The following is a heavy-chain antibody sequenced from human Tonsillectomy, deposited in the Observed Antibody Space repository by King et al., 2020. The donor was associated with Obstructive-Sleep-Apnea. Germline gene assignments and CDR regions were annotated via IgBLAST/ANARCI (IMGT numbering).Heavy chain of an antibody. CDR3: ATGQGAILLDV. D-gene: IGHD2-21*01. J-gene: IGHJ6*02. Sequence: PLVPSGAAVTPPGESLQISCTVSGYSFPHYWLGWVRQVPGPGLEWMGFIYPGGSDTTYSPSFEGQVTISADKSISTAYLQWSSLKASDTAMYYCATGQGAILLDVWGQGTTVTVSS. CDR1: GYSFPHYW. V-gene: IGHV5-51*01. CDR2: IYPGGSDT.